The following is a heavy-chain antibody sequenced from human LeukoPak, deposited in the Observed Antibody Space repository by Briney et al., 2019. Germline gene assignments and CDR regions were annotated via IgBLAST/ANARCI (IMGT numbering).Heavy chain of an antibody. CDR1: GGSFSGYY. Sequence: SETLSLTCAVYGGSFSGYYWSWIRQPPGKGLEWIGEINHSGSTNYNPSLKSRVTISVDTSKNQFSLKLSSVTAADTAVYYCARQSVRGAPSGYWGQGTLVTVPS. V-gene: IGHV4-34*01. D-gene: IGHD3-10*01. CDR3: ARQSVRGAPSGY. CDR2: INHSGST. J-gene: IGHJ4*02.